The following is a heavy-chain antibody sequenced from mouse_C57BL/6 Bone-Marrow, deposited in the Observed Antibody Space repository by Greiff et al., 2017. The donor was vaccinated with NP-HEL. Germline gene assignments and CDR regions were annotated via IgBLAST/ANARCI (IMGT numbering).Heavy chain of an antibody. J-gene: IGHJ3*01. D-gene: IGHD2-5*01. CDR1: GYTFTSYW. V-gene: IGHV1-74*01. CDR3: AITYYSNYRFAY. Sequence: QVHVKQPGAELVKPGASVKVSCKASGYTFTSYWMHWVKQRPGQGLEWIGRIHPSDSDTNYNQKFKGKATLTVDKSSSTAYMQLSSLTSEDSAVYYCAITYYSNYRFAYWGQGTLVTVSA. CDR2: IHPSDSDT.